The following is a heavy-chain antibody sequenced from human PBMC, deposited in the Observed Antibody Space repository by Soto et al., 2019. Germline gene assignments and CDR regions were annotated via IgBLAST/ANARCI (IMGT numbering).Heavy chain of an antibody. V-gene: IGHV4-39*01. CDR1: GDSISSRSYY. Sequence: SETLSLTCTVTGDSISSRSYYWGWIRQPPGKGLEWIGSIYYSGSTYKNPSLRSRVSMSIDTSKDQFSLKLKSVTAADTALYLCARHRTSVVIKAYFDXWGPGSLVTVSX. CDR2: IYYSGST. CDR3: ARHRTSVVIKAYFDX. J-gene: IGHJ4*02. D-gene: IGHD2-21*01.